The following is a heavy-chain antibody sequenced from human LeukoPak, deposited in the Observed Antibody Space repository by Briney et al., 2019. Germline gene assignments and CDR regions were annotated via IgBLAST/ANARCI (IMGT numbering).Heavy chain of an antibody. Sequence: SVKVSCKASGGTFSSYGINWVRQAPGQGLEWMGGIIPIFGTADYAPKFQGRVTITADESTSTAYVELSNLRSEDTAVYYCARVALGRRWLPSSYYYGMDVWGQGTTVTVSS. V-gene: IGHV1-69*13. D-gene: IGHD5-24*01. J-gene: IGHJ6*02. CDR3: ARVALGRRWLPSSYYYGMDV. CDR1: GGTFSSYG. CDR2: IIPIFGTA.